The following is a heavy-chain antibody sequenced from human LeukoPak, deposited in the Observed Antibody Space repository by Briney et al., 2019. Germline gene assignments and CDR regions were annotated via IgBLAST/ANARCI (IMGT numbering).Heavy chain of an antibody. V-gene: IGHV4-39*07. J-gene: IGHJ4*02. CDR2: FYYSGST. D-gene: IGHD1-26*01. CDR1: GGSITSSGYF. Sequence: SETLSLTCIVSGGSITSSGYFWGWIRQPPGKGLEWVGSFYYSGSTYYNPSLKSRFTVSIDTSKNQFSLKLTSVTAADTAVFYCARENSGSYREFDYWGQGTLVTVSS. CDR3: ARENSGSYREFDY.